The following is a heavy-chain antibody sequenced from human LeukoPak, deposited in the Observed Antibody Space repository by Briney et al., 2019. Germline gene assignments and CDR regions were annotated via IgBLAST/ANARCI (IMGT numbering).Heavy chain of an antibody. D-gene: IGHD6-19*01. CDR1: GGSLSRHY. CDR3: ARVLTAVAGPYYFDF. V-gene: IGHV4-4*07. J-gene: IGHJ4*02. Sequence: SETLSLTCTVSGGSLSRHYWSWIRQPAGKGLEWIGRIYSSGNTNYNPSLNSRVTMSVDTSKNQFSLKLTSVTAADTAVYYCARVLTAVAGPYYFDFWGQGTLVTVSS. CDR2: IYSSGNT.